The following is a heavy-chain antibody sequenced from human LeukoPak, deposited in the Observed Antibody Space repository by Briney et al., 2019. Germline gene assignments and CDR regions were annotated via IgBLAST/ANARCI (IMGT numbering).Heavy chain of an antibody. J-gene: IGHJ4*02. CDR2: IYSGGST. CDR1: GFTVSSNY. Sequence: GGSLRLSCAASGFTVSSNYMSWVRQAPGKGLEWVSVIYSGGSTYYADSVKGRFTISRDNSKNTLYLQMNSLRAGDTAVYYCARGPFGEYIDYWGQGTLVTVSS. D-gene: IGHD3-10*01. V-gene: IGHV3-66*01. CDR3: ARGPFGEYIDY.